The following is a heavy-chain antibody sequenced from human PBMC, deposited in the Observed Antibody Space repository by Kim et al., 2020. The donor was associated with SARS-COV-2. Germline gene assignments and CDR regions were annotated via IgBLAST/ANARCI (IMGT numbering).Heavy chain of an antibody. D-gene: IGHD4-17*01. J-gene: IGHJ6*02. CDR2: MNPNSGNS. CDR3: ARRLRPHMDV. V-gene: IGHV1-8*01. CDR1: GYTFTSYD. Sequence: ASVKVSCKASGYTFTSYDINRVRQATGQGLEWMGWMNPNSGNSAYAQKFQGRVTMTRNTSMSTAYMELSSLRSEDTAVYYCARRLRPHMDVWGQGTTVTVSS.